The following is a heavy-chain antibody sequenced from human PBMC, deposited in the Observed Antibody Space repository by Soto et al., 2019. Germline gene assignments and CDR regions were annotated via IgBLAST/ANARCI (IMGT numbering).Heavy chain of an antibody. CDR1: GFTFSEYS. D-gene: IGHD2-2*01. CDR2: IANGDNHI. CDR3: ARENGHCTDACNRGAFDI. J-gene: IGHJ3*02. Sequence: EVQVVESGGGLVKPGGSLRLSCAASGFTFSEYSFLWVRQAPGKGLEWLSFIANGDNHIFYSDSVKGRFTISRDNAKNSVYLQLNSLRADDSAVYYCARENGHCTDACNRGAFDIWGQGTMVTLSS. V-gene: IGHV3-21*01.